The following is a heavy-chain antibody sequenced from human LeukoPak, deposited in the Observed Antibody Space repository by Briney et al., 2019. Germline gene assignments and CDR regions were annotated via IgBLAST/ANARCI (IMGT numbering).Heavy chain of an antibody. CDR3: ALGGSGSYSRY. CDR1: GFTFSSYG. CDR2: ISESGGAT. Sequence: PGGSLRLSCAASGFTFSSYGLSWVRQAPGKGLEWVSGISESGGATYYVDFVKGRFTISRDNSKNTLYLQMNSLRADDTAVYYCALGGSGSYSRYWGQGTLVTVSS. V-gene: IGHV3-23*01. J-gene: IGHJ4*02. D-gene: IGHD3-10*01.